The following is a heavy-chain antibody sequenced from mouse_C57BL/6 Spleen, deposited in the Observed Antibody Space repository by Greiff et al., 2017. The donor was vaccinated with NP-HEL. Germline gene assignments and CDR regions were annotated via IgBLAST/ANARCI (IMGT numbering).Heavy chain of an antibody. CDR3: QYYGSSHWYFDV. D-gene: IGHD1-1*01. Sequence: QVQLKESGPGLVAPSQSLSITCPVSGFSLTSSGVDWVRQPPGKGLEWLGVIWGGGSTNYNSALMSRLSISKDNSKSQVFLKMNSLQTDDTAMYYCQYYGSSHWYFDVWGTGTTVTVSS. CDR1: GFSLTSSG. J-gene: IGHJ1*03. CDR2: IWGGGST. V-gene: IGHV2-9*01.